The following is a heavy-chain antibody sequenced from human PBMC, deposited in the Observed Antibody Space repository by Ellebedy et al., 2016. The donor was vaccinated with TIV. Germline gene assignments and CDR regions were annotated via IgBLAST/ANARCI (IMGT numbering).Heavy chain of an antibody. Sequence: AASVKVSCKASGYTFTSYYMHWVRQAPGQGLEWMGMINPSGASTTYAQKFQGRVTMTRDTSTNTVYMELSSLRSEDTAVYYCARSYGDRPDYWGQGTLVTVSS. CDR1: GYTFTSYY. V-gene: IGHV1-46*01. D-gene: IGHD4-17*01. CDR3: ARSYGDRPDY. J-gene: IGHJ4*02. CDR2: INPSGAST.